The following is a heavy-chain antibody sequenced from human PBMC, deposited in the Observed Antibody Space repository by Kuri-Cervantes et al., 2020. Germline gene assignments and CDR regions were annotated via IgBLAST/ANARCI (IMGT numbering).Heavy chain of an antibody. CDR1: IGSFSSYF. CDR2: INHSGST. CDR3: ARGPETGTGAFDI. V-gene: IGHV4-34*01. D-gene: IGHD1-1*01. J-gene: IGHJ3*02. Sequence: SETLSLTCDVYIGSFSSYFWSWIRQPPGKGLEWIGEINHSGSTNYNPSLKSRVTISVDTSKNQFSLKLSSVTAADTAVYYCARGPETGTGAFDIWGQGTMVTVSS.